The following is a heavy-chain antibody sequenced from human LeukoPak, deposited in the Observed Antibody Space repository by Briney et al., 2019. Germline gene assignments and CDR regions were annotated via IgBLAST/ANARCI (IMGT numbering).Heavy chain of an antibody. CDR2: INSDGSST. D-gene: IGHD4-17*01. V-gene: IGHV3-74*01. Sequence: GGSLRLSCAASGFTFSSYWMHWVRQAPGKGLVWVSRINSDGSSTSYADSVKGRFTISRDNAKNTRYLQMNSLRAEDTAVYYCAREDYGDYFDYWGQGTLVTVSS. CDR1: GFTFSSYW. J-gene: IGHJ4*02. CDR3: AREDYGDYFDY.